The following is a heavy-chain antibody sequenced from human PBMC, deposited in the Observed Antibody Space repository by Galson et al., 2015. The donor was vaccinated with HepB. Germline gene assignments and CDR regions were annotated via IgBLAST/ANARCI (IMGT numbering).Heavy chain of an antibody. V-gene: IGHV1-18*01. D-gene: IGHD3-16*01. CDR1: GYTFTSYG. CDR2: ISAYNGNT. J-gene: IGHJ3*02. CDR3: ARVGGSLDEGDAFDI. Sequence: SVKVSCKASGYTFTSYGISWVRQAPGQGLEWMGWISAYNGNTNYAQKLQGRVTMTTDTSTSTAYMGLRSLRSDDTAVYYCARVGGSLDEGDAFDIWGQGTMVTVSS.